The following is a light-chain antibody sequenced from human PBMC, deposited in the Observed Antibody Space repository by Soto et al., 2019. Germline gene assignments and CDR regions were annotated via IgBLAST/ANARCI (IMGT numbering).Light chain of an antibody. CDR3: QQDHNLPPVT. Sequence: PGERVTLSCRASQSVSSSYLTWYQQKPGQAPRLLIYGASTRATSIPARFSGSGSGTDFTLTISSLQPEDFAVYYCQQDHNLPPVTFGGGTKLDIK. CDR2: GAS. V-gene: IGKV3D-7*01. J-gene: IGKJ4*01. CDR1: QSVSSSY.